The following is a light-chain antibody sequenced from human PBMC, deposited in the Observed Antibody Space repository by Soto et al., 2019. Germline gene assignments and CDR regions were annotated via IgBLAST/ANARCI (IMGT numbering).Light chain of an antibody. CDR1: SSDVGGYNY. CDR2: DVS. V-gene: IGLV2-11*01. Sequence: QSALTQPRSVSGSPGQSVTISCTGTSSDVGGYNYVSWYQQHPGKAPKLMISDVSNRPSGVPDRFSGSKSDNTASLTISGLQAEDEADYHCCSYAGSYTWVFGGGTKLTVL. CDR3: CSYAGSYTWV. J-gene: IGLJ3*02.